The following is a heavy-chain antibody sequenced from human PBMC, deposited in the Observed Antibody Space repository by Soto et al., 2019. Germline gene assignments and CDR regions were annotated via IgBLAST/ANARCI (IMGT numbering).Heavy chain of an antibody. CDR1: GGTFSSYT. CDR3: ARLEVYCSGGSCYLNAFDI. V-gene: IGHV1-69*02. CDR2: IIPILGIA. Sequence: SVKVSCKASGGTFSSYTISWVRQAPGQGLEWMGRIIPILGIANYAQKFQGRVTITADKSTSTAYMELSSLRSEDTAVYYCARLEVYCSGGSCYLNAFDIWGQGTMVTVS. J-gene: IGHJ3*02. D-gene: IGHD2-15*01.